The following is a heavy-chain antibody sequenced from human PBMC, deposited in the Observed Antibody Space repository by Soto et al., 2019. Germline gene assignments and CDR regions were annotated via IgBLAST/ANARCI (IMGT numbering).Heavy chain of an antibody. V-gene: IGHV1-69*02. CDR3: ASSSGRSSWFDP. CDR1: GGTFSSYT. D-gene: IGHD6-13*01. CDR2: IIPILGIA. J-gene: IGHJ5*02. Sequence: QVQLVQSGAEVKKPGSSVKVSCKASGGTFSSYTISWVRQAPGQGLEWMGRIIPILGIANYAQKFQGRVPITADKSTSTAYMALSSLRSEDTAVYYCASSSGRSSWFDPWGQGTLVTVSS.